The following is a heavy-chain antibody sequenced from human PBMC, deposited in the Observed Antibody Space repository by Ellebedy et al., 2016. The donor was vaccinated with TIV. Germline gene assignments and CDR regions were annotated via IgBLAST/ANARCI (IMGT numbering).Heavy chain of an antibody. CDR1: GYSITNYW. D-gene: IGHD6-19*01. V-gene: IGHV5-51*01. CDR3: ARRGEWLGTDY. Sequence: GESLKISXKGSGYSITNYWIGWVRQMPGKGLEWMGIISPGGSDTRYSPSFQGQITFSADKSINTAYLQWSSLKASDTAMYYCARRGEWLGTDYWGQGTLVTVSS. CDR2: ISPGGSDT. J-gene: IGHJ4*02.